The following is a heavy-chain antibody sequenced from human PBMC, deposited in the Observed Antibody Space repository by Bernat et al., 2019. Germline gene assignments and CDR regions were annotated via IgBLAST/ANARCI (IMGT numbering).Heavy chain of an antibody. V-gene: IGHV3-21*01. J-gene: IGHJ4*02. CDR3: ARDHGGSYVFDD. D-gene: IGHD1-26*01. CDR1: GFTFSGYS. Sequence: EVQLVESGGGLVKPGGSLRLSCAASGFTFSGYSMNWVRQAPGKGLECVSCISSTISYTNYVVSVKVRFTIARDNAKSSLYLQMNSLRAEDTAVYYWARDHGGSYVFDDWGQGTLVTVSS. CDR2: ISSTISYT.